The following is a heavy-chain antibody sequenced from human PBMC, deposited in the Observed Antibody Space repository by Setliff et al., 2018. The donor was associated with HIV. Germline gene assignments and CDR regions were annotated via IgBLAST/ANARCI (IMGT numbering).Heavy chain of an antibody. J-gene: IGHJ6*04. CDR1: GYSISRYA. V-gene: IGHV1-3*03. D-gene: IGHD3-16*01. CDR2: INSGNGTT. CDR3: ARDLHQPGYFYYVDV. Sequence: ASVKVSCKASGYSISRYAMYWVRQAPGQRLEWMGRINSGNGTTKYSQDFQGRVTITGDTSARAVCMELSSLISADTAIYYCARDLHQPGYFYYVDVWGKGTAVTVSS.